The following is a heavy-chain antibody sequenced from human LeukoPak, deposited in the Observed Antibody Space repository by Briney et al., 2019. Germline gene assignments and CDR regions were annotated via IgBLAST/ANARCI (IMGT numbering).Heavy chain of an antibody. J-gene: IGHJ4*02. D-gene: IGHD3-9*01. CDR2: ISGSGGST. CDR1: GFTFSSYA. V-gene: IGHV3-23*01. CDR3: ATTLLDIYDILTGPLNLSI. Sequence: GGSLRLSCAASGFTFSSYAMSWVRQAPGKGLEWVSAISGSGGSTYYADSVKGRFTISRDNSKNTLYLQMNSLRAEDTAVYYCATTLLDIYDILTGPLNLSIWGQGTLVTVSS.